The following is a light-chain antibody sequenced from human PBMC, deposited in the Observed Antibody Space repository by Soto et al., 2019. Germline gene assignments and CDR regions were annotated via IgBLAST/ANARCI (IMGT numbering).Light chain of an antibody. Sequence: EIVLTQSPGTLSLSPGERATLSCRASKSFSSNYLAWYQQKPGQAPRLLIYAASSRATGIPDRFSGSGSGTVFTLTISRLEPADFAVYYCQQYDDSPSWTFGQGTKVEI. CDR2: AAS. CDR1: KSFSSNY. V-gene: IGKV3-20*01. CDR3: QQYDDSPSWT. J-gene: IGKJ1*01.